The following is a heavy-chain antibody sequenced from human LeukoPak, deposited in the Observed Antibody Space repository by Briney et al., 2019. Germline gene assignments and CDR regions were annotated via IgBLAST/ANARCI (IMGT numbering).Heavy chain of an antibody. Sequence: GRSLRLSCAASGFTFSSYAMHWVRQAPGKGLEWVAVISYDGSNKYYADSVKGRFTISRDNSKNTLYLQMNSLRAEDTAVYYCARDLLQTKIFDYWGQGTLVTVSS. CDR1: GFTFSSYA. CDR2: ISYDGSNK. J-gene: IGHJ4*02. CDR3: ARDLLQTKIFDY. D-gene: IGHD1-14*01. V-gene: IGHV3-30*04.